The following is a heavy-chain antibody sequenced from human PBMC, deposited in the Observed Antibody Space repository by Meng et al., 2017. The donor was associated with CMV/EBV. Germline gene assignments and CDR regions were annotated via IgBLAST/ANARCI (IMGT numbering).Heavy chain of an antibody. D-gene: IGHD6-19*01. CDR1: GGSISSSSYY. V-gene: IGHV4-39*07. CDR2: IYYSGST. Sequence: SETLSLTCTVSGGSISSSSYYWGWIRQPPGKGLEWIGSIYYSGSTYYNPSLKSRVTISVDTSKNQFSLKLSSVTAADTAVHYCRVYSSGWYYFDYWGQGTLVTVSS. CDR3: RVYSSGWYYFDY. J-gene: IGHJ4*02.